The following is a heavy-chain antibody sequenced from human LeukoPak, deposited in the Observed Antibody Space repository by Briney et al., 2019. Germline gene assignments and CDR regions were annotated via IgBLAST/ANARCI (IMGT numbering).Heavy chain of an antibody. V-gene: IGHV4-39*07. J-gene: IGHJ3*02. CDR3: ARSGYSSGYLGLVPANDAFDI. CDR1: GGSISSSSYY. D-gene: IGHD3-22*01. Sequence: SETLSLTCTVSGGSISSSSYYWGWIRQPPGKGLEWIGSIYYSGSTYYNPSLKSRVTMSVDTSKNQFSLKLSSVTAADTAVYYCARSGYSSGYLGLVPANDAFDIWGQGTMVTVSS. CDR2: IYYSGST.